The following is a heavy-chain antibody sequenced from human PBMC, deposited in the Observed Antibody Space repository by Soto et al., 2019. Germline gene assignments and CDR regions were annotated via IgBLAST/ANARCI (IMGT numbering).Heavy chain of an antibody. CDR3: ARSPRISRSGDV. J-gene: IGHJ6*04. V-gene: IGHV1-18*01. D-gene: IGHD4-17*01. CDR2: INPYTGNT. CDR1: GYSFITHG. Sequence: QVKMVQSGAEVKKPGASVNVSCKTSGYSFITHGISWVRQAPGQGLKWMGWINPYTGNTNYAQSLQGRVTMTTDRSTSTAYMELRRLTSDDTALYYCARSPRISRSGDVWGKGTAVTVSS.